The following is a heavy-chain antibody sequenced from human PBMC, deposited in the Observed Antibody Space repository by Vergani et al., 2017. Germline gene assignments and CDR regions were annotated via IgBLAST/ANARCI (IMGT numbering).Heavy chain of an antibody. D-gene: IGHD2-2*01. CDR2: ISWNSGSI. V-gene: IGHV3-9*01. J-gene: IGHJ4*02. CDR1: GFTFDDYA. Sequence: EVQLVESGGGLVQPGRSLRLSCAASGFTFDDYAMHWVRQAPGKGLEWVSGISWNSGSIGYADSVKGRFTISRDNSKNTLYLQMNSLRAEETAVYYCARRPLLVVPAASPGYFDYWGQGTLVTVSS. CDR3: ARRPLLVVPAASPGYFDY.